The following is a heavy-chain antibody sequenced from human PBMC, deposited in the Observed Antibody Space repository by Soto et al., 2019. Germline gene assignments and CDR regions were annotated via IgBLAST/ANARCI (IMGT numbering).Heavy chain of an antibody. CDR2: IKQSGSET. CDR1: GFTFSSFW. Sequence: WGSLRLACAASGFTFSSFWMTWFRQAPGKGLEWVANIKQSGSETYYVDSVKGRFTISRDDAKNSLYLQMNTLRAEDTAVYYCARGYSIDYWCPGTLGTV. CDR3: ARGYSIDY. J-gene: IGHJ4*02. V-gene: IGHV3-7*03. D-gene: IGHD5-18*01.